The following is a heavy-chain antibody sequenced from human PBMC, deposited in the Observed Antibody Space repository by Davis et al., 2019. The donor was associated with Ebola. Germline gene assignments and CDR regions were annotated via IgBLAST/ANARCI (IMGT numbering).Heavy chain of an antibody. J-gene: IGHJ4*02. V-gene: IGHV4-39*07. CDR2: LYYSGST. Sequence: PSETLSLTCTVSGASIRSGVHYWGWIRQPPGKGLEWVASLYYSGSTYYNPSLKSRVTISVDTSKNQISLELSSVTAADTAVYYCARGPLIYFDSGTGGHFFDYGGPGMLVTVSS. CDR1: GASIRSGVHY. CDR3: ARGPLIYFDSGTGGHFFDY. D-gene: IGHD3-10*01.